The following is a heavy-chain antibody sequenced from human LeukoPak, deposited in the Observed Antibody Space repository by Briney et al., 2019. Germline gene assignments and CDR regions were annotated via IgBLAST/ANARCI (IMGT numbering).Heavy chain of an antibody. Sequence: GGSLRLSCAASGFTFSSYWMSWVRQAPGKGLEWVANIKQDGSEKYYVDSVKGRFTISRDNAKNSLYLQMNSLRAEDTALYHCARDLARGGPHARLYYYMDVWGKGTTVTVSS. D-gene: IGHD3-10*01. CDR2: IKQDGSEK. CDR1: GFTFSSYW. V-gene: IGHV3-7*03. J-gene: IGHJ6*03. CDR3: ARDLARGGPHARLYYYMDV.